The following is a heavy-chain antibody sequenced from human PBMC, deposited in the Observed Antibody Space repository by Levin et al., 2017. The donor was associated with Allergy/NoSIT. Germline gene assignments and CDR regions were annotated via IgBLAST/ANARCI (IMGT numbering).Heavy chain of an antibody. D-gene: IGHD1-7*01. Sequence: SQTLSLTCAVYGGSFSGYYWSWIRQPPGKGLEWIGEINHSGSTNYNPSLKSRVTISVDTSKNQFSLKLSSVTAADTAVYYCARGRNRYNWNYRWFDPWGQGTLVTVSS. V-gene: IGHV4-34*01. J-gene: IGHJ5*02. CDR2: INHSGST. CDR3: ARGRNRYNWNYRWFDP. CDR1: GGSFSGYY.